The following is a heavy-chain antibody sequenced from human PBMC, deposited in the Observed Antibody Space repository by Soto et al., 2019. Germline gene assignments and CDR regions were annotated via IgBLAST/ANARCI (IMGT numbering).Heavy chain of an antibody. Sequence: SETLSLTCDVSGDTISTGGDTWAWIRQPPGKALEWIGQTYHSGNPYYNPSLKSRVIISVDTSKNQFSLKLSSVTAADTAVYYCARRYGGNLDYWGQGTLVTVSS. J-gene: IGHJ4*02. CDR3: ARRYGGNLDY. CDR1: GDTISTGGDT. CDR2: TYHSGNP. D-gene: IGHD1-26*01. V-gene: IGHV4-30-2*01.